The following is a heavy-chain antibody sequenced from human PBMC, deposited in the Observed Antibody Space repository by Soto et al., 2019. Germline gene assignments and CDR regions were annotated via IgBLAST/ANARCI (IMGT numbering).Heavy chain of an antibody. Sequence: ASVKVSCKASGYTFTSYAMHWLRQAPGQRLEWMGWINAGNGNTKYSQKFQGRVIITRDTIATTVFMEVTSLTSEDTAVYYCARDQSGIGYFVDWFDPWGQGTLVTVSS. CDR3: ARDQSGIGYFVDWFDP. J-gene: IGHJ5*02. V-gene: IGHV1-3*01. CDR1: GYTFTSYA. D-gene: IGHD5-18*01. CDR2: INAGNGNT.